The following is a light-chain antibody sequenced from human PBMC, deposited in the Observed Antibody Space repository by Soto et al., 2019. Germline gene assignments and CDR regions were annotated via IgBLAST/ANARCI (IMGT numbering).Light chain of an antibody. CDR1: QSVSSSY. Sequence: EIVLTQSPGTLSLSPLEIATVSFMASQSVSSSYLAWYQQKPGQAPRLLIYGASSRATGIPDRFSGSGSGTDFTLTISRLEPEDFAVYYCHQYGSSPQTFGQGTKVDIK. J-gene: IGKJ1*01. CDR2: GAS. V-gene: IGKV3-20*01. CDR3: HQYGSSPQT.